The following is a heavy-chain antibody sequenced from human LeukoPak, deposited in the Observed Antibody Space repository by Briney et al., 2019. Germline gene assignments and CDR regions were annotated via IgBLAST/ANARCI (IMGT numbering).Heavy chain of an antibody. CDR2: ISERGGST. J-gene: IGHJ4*02. CDR3: VRRGDASSGWGDHDF. CDR1: GISLSNYA. D-gene: IGHD6-19*01. Sequence: GGSLRLSCVVSGISLSNYAMTWVRQAPGKGLEWVSYISERGGSTTYADSVKGRFTISRDNSKNMVHLQMNSLTGEDTALYYCVRRGDASSGWGDHDFWGQGALVTVSS. V-gene: IGHV3-23*01.